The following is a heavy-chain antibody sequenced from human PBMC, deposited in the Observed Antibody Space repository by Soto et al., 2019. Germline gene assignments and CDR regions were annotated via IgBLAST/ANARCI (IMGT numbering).Heavy chain of an antibody. CDR2: IIPYNDNT. D-gene: IGHD2-21*01. V-gene: IGHV1-18*01. CDR3: ARKPYSHYYGMDV. CDR1: GYIFSDYG. Sequence: ASVKVSCKASGYIFSDYGINWVRLAPGQGLEWMGWIIPYNDNTKHAENFQGRVTLTTDTSTNTVYMELRSLTPDDTGVYFCARKPYSHYYGMDVWGQGTSVTVSS. J-gene: IGHJ6*02.